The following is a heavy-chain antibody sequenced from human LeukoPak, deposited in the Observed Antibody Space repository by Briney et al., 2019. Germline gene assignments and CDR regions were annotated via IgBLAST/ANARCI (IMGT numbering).Heavy chain of an antibody. CDR3: TSYGGNSGDFDY. CDR1: GFTFSGSA. J-gene: IGHJ4*02. V-gene: IGHV3-73*01. D-gene: IGHD4-23*01. CDR2: IRSKANSYAT. Sequence: GGSLRLSSAASGFTFSGSAMHWVRQASGKGLEWVGRIRSKANSYATAYAASVKGRFTISRDDSKNTAYLQMNSLKTEDTAVYYCTSYGGNSGDFDYWGQGTLVTVSS.